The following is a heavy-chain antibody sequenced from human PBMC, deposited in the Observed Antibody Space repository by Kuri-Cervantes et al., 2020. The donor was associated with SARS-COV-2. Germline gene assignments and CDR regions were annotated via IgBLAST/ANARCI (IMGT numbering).Heavy chain of an antibody. J-gene: IGHJ3*02. CDR3: ATHTYDDSSGSYDAIDI. CDR2: INPNSGGT. V-gene: IGHV1-2*02. D-gene: IGHD3-22*01. Sequence: ASVKVSCKASGYTFTGYYMHWVRQAPGQGLEWMGWINPNSGGTNYAQKLQGRVTMTRDTSISTAYMELSRLRSDDTAVYYCATHTYDDSSGSYDAIDIWGQGTMVTVSS. CDR1: GYTFTGYY.